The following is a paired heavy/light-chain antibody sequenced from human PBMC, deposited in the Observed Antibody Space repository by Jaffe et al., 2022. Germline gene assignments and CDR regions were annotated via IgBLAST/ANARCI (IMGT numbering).Light chain of an antibody. CDR1: SSDVSSYDP. CDR2: EGT. Sequence: QSALPQPASVSGSPGQSITISCTGISSDVSSYDPVSWYQHHPGNAPKLIIYEGTKRPSGVSNRFSASKSGDTASLTISGLQSEDEADYYCCSYIGRRTWVFGGGTKLTVL. J-gene: IGLJ3*02. CDR3: CSYIGRRTWV. V-gene: IGLV2-23*01.
Heavy chain of an antibody. V-gene: IGHV3-30*02. CDR1: QFTFSSYG. D-gene: IGHD2-21*02. CDR2: ITYDGSYK. CDR3: AKVRAVGYCDSDDCYVRYYYMDV. Sequence: QVQVVESGGGVVQPGGSLRLSCVASQFTFSSYGFHWVRQAPGTGLEWVSFITYDGSYKYYAESVKGRFTISRDNSANTLYLQMSNLRADDTAVYYCAKVRAVGYCDSDDCYVRYYYMDVWGKGTTVTVSS. J-gene: IGHJ6*03.